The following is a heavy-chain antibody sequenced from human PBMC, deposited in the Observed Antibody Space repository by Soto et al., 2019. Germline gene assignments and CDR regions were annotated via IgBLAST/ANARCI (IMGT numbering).Heavy chain of an antibody. Sequence: GASVKVYCNASGYTFNSYYMHCVRHAPGQGLEWMGIINPSGGSTSYAQKFQGRVTMTRDTSTSTVYMELSSLRSEDTAAYYCARVAYDSSGYYYVGWFDPWGQASLVTVS. V-gene: IGHV1-46*02. CDR3: ARVAYDSSGYYYVGWFDP. CDR1: GYTFNSYY. J-gene: IGHJ5*02. D-gene: IGHD3-22*01. CDR2: INPSGGST.